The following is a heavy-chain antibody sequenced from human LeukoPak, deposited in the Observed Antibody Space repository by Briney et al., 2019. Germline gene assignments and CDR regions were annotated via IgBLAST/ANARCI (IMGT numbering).Heavy chain of an antibody. Sequence: SETLSLTCTVSGGSISGGDYYWGWIRQPPGKGLEWIGSINYSGTTYYNPSLKSRVTISVDTSKNQFSLKLSSVTAADTAVYYCARARYSSSWACDYWGQGTLVTVSS. D-gene: IGHD6-13*01. CDR3: ARARYSSSWACDY. CDR1: GGSISGGDYY. V-gene: IGHV4-39*07. J-gene: IGHJ4*02. CDR2: INYSGTT.